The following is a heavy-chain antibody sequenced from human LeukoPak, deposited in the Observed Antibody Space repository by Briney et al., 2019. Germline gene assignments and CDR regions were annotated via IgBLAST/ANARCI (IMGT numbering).Heavy chain of an antibody. J-gene: IGHJ5*02. Sequence: GGSLRLSCAASGLTFKNYAMRWVRQAPGKGLEWVSTITGNGGATYYADSVRGRFTVSRGNSKNTLYLQMNSLRAEDTAIYYCAKGGAYYDFSFDPWGQGTLVTVSS. V-gene: IGHV3-23*01. CDR3: AKGGAYYDFSFDP. CDR2: ITGNGGAT. CDR1: GLTFKNYA. D-gene: IGHD3-3*01.